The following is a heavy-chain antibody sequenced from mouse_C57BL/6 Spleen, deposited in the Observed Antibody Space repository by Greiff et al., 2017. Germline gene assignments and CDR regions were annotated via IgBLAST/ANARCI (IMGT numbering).Heavy chain of an antibody. V-gene: IGHV1-18*01. J-gene: IGHJ2*01. CDR2: INPNNGGT. CDR1: GYTFTDYN. Sequence: VQLKESGPELVKPGASVKIPCKASGYTFTDYNMDWVKQSHGKSLEWIGDINPNNGGTIYNQKFKGKATLTVDKSSSTAYMELRSLTSEDTAVYYCARSDYGSTHYFDYWGQGTTLTVSS. D-gene: IGHD1-1*01. CDR3: ARSDYGSTHYFDY.